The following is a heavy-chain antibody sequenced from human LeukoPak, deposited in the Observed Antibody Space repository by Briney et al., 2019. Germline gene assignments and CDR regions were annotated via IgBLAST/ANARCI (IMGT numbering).Heavy chain of an antibody. Sequence: PGGSLRLSCAASGFTFNTYAMNWVRQAPGKGLEWVSAIGGTTVSTYYADSVKGRFTISRDNSKNTLYLQMNSLRADDTAVYYCAKGGLKIYTITHVDYWGQGTLVTVSS. D-gene: IGHD3-10*01. V-gene: IGHV3-23*01. J-gene: IGHJ4*02. CDR3: AKGGLKIYTITHVDY. CDR2: IGGTTVST. CDR1: GFTFNTYA.